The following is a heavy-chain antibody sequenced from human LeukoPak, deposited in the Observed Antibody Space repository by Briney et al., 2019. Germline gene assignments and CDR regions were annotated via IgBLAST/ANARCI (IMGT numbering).Heavy chain of an antibody. D-gene: IGHD1-1*01. CDR2: ISSSSSYI. CDR3: ARGGERNDY. V-gene: IGHV3-21*01. Sequence: GRSLRLSCAASGFTFRSYWMTWVRQAPGKGLEWVSSISSSSSYIYYADSVKGRFTISRDNAKNSLYLQMNSLRAEDTAVYYCARGGERNDYWGQGTLVTVSS. J-gene: IGHJ4*02. CDR1: GFTFRSYW.